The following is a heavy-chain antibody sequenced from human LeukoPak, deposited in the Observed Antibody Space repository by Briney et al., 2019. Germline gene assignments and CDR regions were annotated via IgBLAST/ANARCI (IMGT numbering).Heavy chain of an antibody. CDR1: GYTFTSYG. CDR2: ISAYNGNT. Sequence: ASVKVSCKASGYTFTSYGISWVRQAPGQGLEWMGWISAYNGNTNYAQKLQGRVTMTTDTSTSTAYMELSSLRSEDTAVYYCARDSRLELRGANDYWGQGTLVTVSS. V-gene: IGHV1-18*01. CDR3: ARDSRLELRGANDY. J-gene: IGHJ4*02. D-gene: IGHD1-7*01.